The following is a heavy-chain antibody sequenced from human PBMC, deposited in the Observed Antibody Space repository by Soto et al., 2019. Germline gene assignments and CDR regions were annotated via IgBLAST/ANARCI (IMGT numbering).Heavy chain of an antibody. CDR3: ARVGYCSSTPCWPIGYFEY. J-gene: IGHJ4*02. CDR1: GDSISSFY. V-gene: IGHV4-59*01. D-gene: IGHD2-2*01. CDR2: IFSSGST. Sequence: QVQLQESGPGLVKPSETLSLTCTVSGDSISSFYWTWIRQPPGKGLKWVGYIFSSGSTNYNPSLKSRVTLSVDTSENQFSLKLTSVTAADTAVYYCARVGYCSSTPCWPIGYFEYWGQGTLVTVSS.